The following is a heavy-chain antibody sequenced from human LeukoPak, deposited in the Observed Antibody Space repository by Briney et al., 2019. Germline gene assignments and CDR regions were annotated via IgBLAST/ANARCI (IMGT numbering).Heavy chain of an antibody. D-gene: IGHD1-26*01. V-gene: IGHV1-69*04. CDR3: ARDRTVGATSAEYFQH. J-gene: IGHJ1*01. Sequence: SVKVSCKASGGTFSSYAISWVRQAPGQGHEWMGRIIPILGIANYAQKFQGRVTITADKSTSTAYMELSSLRSEDTAVYYCARDRTVGATSAEYFQHWGQGTLVTVSS. CDR1: GGTFSSYA. CDR2: IIPILGIA.